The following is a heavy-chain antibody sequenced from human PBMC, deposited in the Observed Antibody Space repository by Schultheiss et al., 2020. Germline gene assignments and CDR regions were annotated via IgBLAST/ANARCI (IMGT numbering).Heavy chain of an antibody. CDR3: ARDTYYDFWSGYYLGGYGMDV. CDR1: GFTFSNFA. Sequence: GESLKISCAASGFTFSNFAMTWVRQAPGKGLEWVAVISYDGSNKYYVDSVKGRFTISRDNSKNTLYLQMNSLRAEDTAVYCCARDTYYDFWSGYYLGGYGMDVWGQGTTV. CDR2: ISYDGSNK. V-gene: IGHV3-30*03. J-gene: IGHJ6*02. D-gene: IGHD3-3*01.